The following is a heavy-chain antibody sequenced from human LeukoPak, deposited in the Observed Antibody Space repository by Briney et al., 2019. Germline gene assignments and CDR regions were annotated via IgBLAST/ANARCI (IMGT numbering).Heavy chain of an antibody. J-gene: IGHJ4*02. CDR1: GFSFSDYS. D-gene: IGHD1-20*01. CDR2: ISPSGSTI. Sequence: GGSLRLSCAASGFSFSDYSMNWVRQAPGKGLEWLSYISPSGSTIYYADSVRGRFTISRDNPKNSLYLQMSSLRDGDTAVYYCARTPVTGTTTFDYWGQGTLVTVSS. CDR3: ARTPVTGTTTFDY. V-gene: IGHV3-48*02.